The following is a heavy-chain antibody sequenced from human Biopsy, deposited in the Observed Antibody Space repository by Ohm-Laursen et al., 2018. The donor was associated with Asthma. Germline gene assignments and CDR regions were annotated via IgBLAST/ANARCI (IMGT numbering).Heavy chain of an antibody. CDR3: ARKAGSCISRTCYSLDF. V-gene: IGHV1-69*13. CDR2: INSVFGTT. Sequence: SVKVSCKSLEGTFNTYVIGWARQAPGQGLERMGGINSVFGTTTYPQKFQDRVTITADDSTSTVYMELSSLRSEDTAVYYCARKAGSCISRTCYSLDFWGQGTLVTVSS. J-gene: IGHJ4*02. D-gene: IGHD2-2*01. CDR1: EGTFNTYV.